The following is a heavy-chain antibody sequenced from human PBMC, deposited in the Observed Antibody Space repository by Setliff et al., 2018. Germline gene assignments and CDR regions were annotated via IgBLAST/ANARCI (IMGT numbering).Heavy chain of an antibody. CDR2: MSDDGSTT. CDR1: GFTFSNYW. Sequence: PGGSLRLSCAASGFTFSNYWMHWVRQVPGKGLVWVSHMSDDGSTTNYGDSVKGRFTISRDKNSVSLQMDSLRAEDTAVYYCAREGMRGYFYYYLDVWGEGTTVTVSS. J-gene: IGHJ6*03. CDR3: AREGMRGYFYYYLDV. V-gene: IGHV3-74*01.